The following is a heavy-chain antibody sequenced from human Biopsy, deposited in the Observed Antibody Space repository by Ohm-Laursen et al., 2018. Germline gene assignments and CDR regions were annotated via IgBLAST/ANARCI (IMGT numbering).Heavy chain of an antibody. CDR3: AGRPWPNAFDI. J-gene: IGHJ3*02. CDR2: IYYSGST. Sequence: PSQTLSLTYTVSGGSVSSGSYYWSWIRQPPGKGLEWIGYIYYSGSTNYNPSLKSRVTISVDTSRNQFSLKLSSVTAADTAVYYCAGRPWPNAFDIWGQGTMVTVSS. CDR1: GGSVSSGSYY. D-gene: IGHD5-12*01. V-gene: IGHV4-61*01.